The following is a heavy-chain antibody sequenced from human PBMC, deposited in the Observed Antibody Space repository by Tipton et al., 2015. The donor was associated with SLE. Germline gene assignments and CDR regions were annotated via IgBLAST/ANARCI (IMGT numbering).Heavy chain of an antibody. CDR2: IDAGGSVS. CDR3: ARGNYGDCANDY. D-gene: IGHD4-17*01. V-gene: IGHV3-48*03. J-gene: IGHJ4*02. CDR1: GFTFSTYE. Sequence: GSLRLSCAASGFTFSTYEMNWVGQAPGKGLEWIAYIDAGGSVSRYADSVKGRFTISRDNAKNSLYLQMNSLRAEDTAVYYCARGNYGDCANDYWGQGTLVTVSS.